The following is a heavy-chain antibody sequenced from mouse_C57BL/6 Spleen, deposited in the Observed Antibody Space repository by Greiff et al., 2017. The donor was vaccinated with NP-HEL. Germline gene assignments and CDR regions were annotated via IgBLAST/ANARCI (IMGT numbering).Heavy chain of an antibody. CDR3: ARRRITTASMDD. D-gene: IGHD1-2*01. Sequence: QVQLQQPGAELVRPGTSVKLSCKASGYTFTSYWMHWVKQRPGQGLEWIGVIDPSDSYTNYNQKFKGKATLTADTSSSTAYMQLSSLTSEDSAVYYCARRRITTASMDDWGQGTSVTVSS. V-gene: IGHV1-59*01. CDR2: IDPSDSYT. CDR1: GYTFTSYW. J-gene: IGHJ4*01.